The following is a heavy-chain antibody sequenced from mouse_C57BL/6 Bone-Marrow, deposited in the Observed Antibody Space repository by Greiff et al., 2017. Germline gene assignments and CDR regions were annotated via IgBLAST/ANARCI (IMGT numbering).Heavy chain of an antibody. Sequence: VQLKPSGPELVKPGASVKMSCKASGYTFTDYNMHWVKQSHGKSLEWIGYINPNNGGTSYNQKFKGKATLTVNKSSSTAYMELRSLTSEDSAVYYCARDYYGSYYFDYWGQGTTLTVSS. CDR2: INPNNGGT. J-gene: IGHJ2*01. CDR1: GYTFTDYN. V-gene: IGHV1-22*01. D-gene: IGHD1-1*01. CDR3: ARDYYGSYYFDY.